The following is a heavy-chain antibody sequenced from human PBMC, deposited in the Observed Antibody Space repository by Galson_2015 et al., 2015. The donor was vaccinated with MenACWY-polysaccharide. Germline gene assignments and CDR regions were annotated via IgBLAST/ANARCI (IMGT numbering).Heavy chain of an antibody. CDR3: ARSLRFLESYFDY. J-gene: IGHJ4*02. D-gene: IGHD3-3*01. Sequence: SVKVSCKASGGTFSSYAISWVRQAPGQGLEWMGGIIPIFGTANYAQKFQGRVTITADESTSTAYMELSSLRSEDTAVYYCARSLRFLESYFDYWGQGTLVTVSS. CDR1: GGTFSSYA. V-gene: IGHV1-69*13. CDR2: IIPIFGTA.